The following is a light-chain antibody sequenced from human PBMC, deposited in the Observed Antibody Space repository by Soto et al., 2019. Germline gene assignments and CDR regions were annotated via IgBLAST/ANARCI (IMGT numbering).Light chain of an antibody. CDR1: QSISNW. V-gene: IGKV1-5*03. Sequence: DIQLTQSPSFLSASVGDRVSVSCRASQSISNWLAWYQHKPGKAPKLLIYKASSLRSGVPSRFSGSGSGTEFTLTISSLQPDDFATYYCQQYNSYWAFGQGTKVDIK. J-gene: IGKJ1*01. CDR3: QQYNSYWA. CDR2: KAS.